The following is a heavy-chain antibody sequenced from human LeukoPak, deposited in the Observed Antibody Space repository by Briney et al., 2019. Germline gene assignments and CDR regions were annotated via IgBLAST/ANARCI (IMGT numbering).Heavy chain of an antibody. D-gene: IGHD3-22*01. CDR2: INHSGST. CDR1: GGSFSGYY. CDR3: ARGKKARTYYYDSSGYTLDY. Sequence: PSETLSLTCAVCGGSFSGYYWRWLRQPPGKGLEWIGEINHSGSTNYNPSLKSPVTISVDTSKNQFSLKLSSVTAADTAVYYCARGKKARTYYYDSSGYTLDYWGQGTLVTVSS. J-gene: IGHJ4*02. V-gene: IGHV4-34*01.